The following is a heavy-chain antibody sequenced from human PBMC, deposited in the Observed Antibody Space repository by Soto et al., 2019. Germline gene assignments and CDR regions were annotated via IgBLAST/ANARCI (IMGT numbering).Heavy chain of an antibody. CDR2: ISKFSSTI. J-gene: IGHJ4*02. CDR3: ARGVYDSSGYYKYYFDY. Sequence: PGGSKRLSYAASGFTFRSYNMNWVRQDTGKGLEWVSYISKFSSTISYADSVEDRFTISRGNAKNSLYLQMNSLRAEDTAVYYCARGVYDSSGYYKYYFDYWGQGTLVTVSS. CDR1: GFTFRSYN. D-gene: IGHD3-22*01. V-gene: IGHV3-48*01.